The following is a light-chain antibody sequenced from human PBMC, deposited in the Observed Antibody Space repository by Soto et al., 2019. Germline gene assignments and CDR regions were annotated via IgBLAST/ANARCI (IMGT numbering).Light chain of an antibody. CDR3: QQYGSSPSWT. J-gene: IGKJ1*01. Sequence: EIVLTQSPGTLSLSPGERATLSCRASQSVSSSDLAWYQQKPGQAPRLIIYGTSSRATGIPDRFSGRGSGTDFTLTISRLEPEDFAVYYFQQYGSSPSWTFGQGTKVEIK. CDR1: QSVSSSD. V-gene: IGKV3-20*01. CDR2: GTS.